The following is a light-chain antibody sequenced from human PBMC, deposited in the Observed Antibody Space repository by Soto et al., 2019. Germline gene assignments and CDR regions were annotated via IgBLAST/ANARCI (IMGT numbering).Light chain of an antibody. V-gene: IGLV2-8*01. Sequence: QSAVTQPPSASGSPGQSVTLSCTGTSSDVGAYDFVSWYQQYPGKAPKLMIYEVSKRPSGVPDRFSGSKSGNTASLTVSGLQAEDEADYYCSSHAGRFKFVFGTGTKVTVL. J-gene: IGLJ1*01. CDR2: EVS. CDR3: SSHAGRFKFV. CDR1: SSDVGAYDF.